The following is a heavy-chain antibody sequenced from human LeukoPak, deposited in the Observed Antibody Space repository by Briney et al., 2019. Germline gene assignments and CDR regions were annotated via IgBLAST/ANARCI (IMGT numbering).Heavy chain of an antibody. V-gene: IGHV3-23*01. CDR3: AKAGSRQLEDY. CDR2: VSASGAST. CDR1: GVAFSDYA. Sequence: GGSLRLSCAASGVAFSDYAMSWVRQAPGKGLEWVSAVSASGASTYYADSVEGRFSISRENSKRTLYLQMNSLRAEDTAIYYCAKAGSRQLEDYWGQGTLVTISS. D-gene: IGHD1-1*01. J-gene: IGHJ4*02.